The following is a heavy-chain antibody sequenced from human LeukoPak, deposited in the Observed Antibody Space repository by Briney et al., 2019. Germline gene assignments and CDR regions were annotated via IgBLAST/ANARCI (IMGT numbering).Heavy chain of an antibody. V-gene: IGHV4-39*01. CDR3: ARALLGRLFDC. Sequence: PSETLSLTCTVSGGSISSSSYYWGWIRQPPGKGLEWIGSIYHSANTSHNASLKSRVTISVDTSKTQFSLKLSSVTAADTAVYCCARALLGRLFDCWGQGTLVTVSS. CDR1: GGSISSSSYY. CDR2: IYHSANT. D-gene: IGHD2-8*02. J-gene: IGHJ4*02.